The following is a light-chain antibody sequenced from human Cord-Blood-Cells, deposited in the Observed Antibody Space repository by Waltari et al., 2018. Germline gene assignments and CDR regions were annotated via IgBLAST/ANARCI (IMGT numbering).Light chain of an antibody. J-gene: IGLJ3*02. CDR1: NIGSKS. V-gene: IGLV3-21*04. CDR3: QVWDSSSDHPV. CDR2: YDS. Sequence: SYVLTQPPSVSVAPGKTARITWGGNNIGSKSVHWYQHKPGRAPVLVIYYDSARPPGILGRFAASNSGNTATLTISRVEAGDEADYYCQVWDSSSDHPVFGGGTKLTVL.